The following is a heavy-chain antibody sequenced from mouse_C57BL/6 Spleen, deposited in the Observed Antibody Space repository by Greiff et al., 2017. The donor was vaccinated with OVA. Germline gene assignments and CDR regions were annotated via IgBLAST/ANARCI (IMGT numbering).Heavy chain of an antibody. CDR1: GYTFTSYW. CDR2: IHPSDSDT. J-gene: IGHJ4*01. V-gene: IGHV1-74*01. Sequence: VKLQQPGAELVKPGASVKVSCKASGYTFTSYWMHWVKQRPGQGLEWIGRIHPSDSDTNYNQKFKGKATLTVDKSSSTAYMQLSSLTSADSAVYYCATFYGPLYYSAMDYWGQGTSVTVSS. CDR3: ATFYGPLYYSAMDY. D-gene: IGHD2-10*01.